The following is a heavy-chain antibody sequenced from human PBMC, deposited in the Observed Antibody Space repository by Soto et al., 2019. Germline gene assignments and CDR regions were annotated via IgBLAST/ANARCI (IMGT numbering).Heavy chain of an antibody. D-gene: IGHD3-10*01. CDR3: ARERRRSFRFREYYHGMDV. CDR2: IYYSVST. Sequence: LETLSLTCTVSCVSISDYYCTWILEPPWNGLEWIVYIYYSVSTNFNHSLKSRVTISLDRSKNQFSLKLSSVTAAYKAVYYFARERRRSFRFREYYHGMDVWGKGTTVTASS. CDR1: CVSISDYY. J-gene: IGHJ6*04. V-gene: IGHV4-59*13.